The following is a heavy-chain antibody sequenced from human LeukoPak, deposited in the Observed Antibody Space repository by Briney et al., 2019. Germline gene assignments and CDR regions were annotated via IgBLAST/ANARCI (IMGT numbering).Heavy chain of an antibody. V-gene: IGHV3-30*18. Sequence: PGGSLRLSCAASGFTFSSYGIHWVRQAPGKGLEWVAVISYDGSNKYYADSVKGRFTISRDNSKNTLYLQMNSLRAEDTAVYYCAKDAYSSTLEYFQHWGQGTLVTVSS. D-gene: IGHD6-19*01. CDR2: ISYDGSNK. CDR3: AKDAYSSTLEYFQH. J-gene: IGHJ1*01. CDR1: GFTFSSYG.